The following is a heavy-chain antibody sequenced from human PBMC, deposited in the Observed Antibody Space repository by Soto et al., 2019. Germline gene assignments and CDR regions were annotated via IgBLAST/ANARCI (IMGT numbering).Heavy chain of an antibody. D-gene: IGHD6-25*01. Sequence: EVQLLESGGDSVQPGGSLRLSCAASGFTFGDCGMSWFRQAPGKGLEWVSTIHYSGSYTHYPDSVKGRFTIARDNSRNTLYLQLNSLRAEDTDVYYVAIGPSAQFPKYRGQGTLVTVSS. J-gene: IGHJ4*02. CDR1: GFTFGDCG. CDR2: IHYSGSYT. V-gene: IGHV3-23*01. CDR3: AIGPSAQFPKY.